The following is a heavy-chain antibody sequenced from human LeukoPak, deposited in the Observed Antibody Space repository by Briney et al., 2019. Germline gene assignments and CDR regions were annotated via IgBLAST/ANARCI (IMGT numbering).Heavy chain of an antibody. V-gene: IGHV3-73*01. CDR1: GFTFSGSA. J-gene: IGHJ5*02. CDR2: IDKKDKGYATAT. CDR3: TRDSGTYNWFDP. D-gene: IGHD1-26*01. Sequence: GGSLKLSCAASGFTFSGSAIHWVRQSSGKGLEWVGQIDKKDKGYATATAYAASVKGRFTISRDDSINTAYLQMKSLKTEDTALYYCTRDSGTYNWFDPWGQGTLVTVFS.